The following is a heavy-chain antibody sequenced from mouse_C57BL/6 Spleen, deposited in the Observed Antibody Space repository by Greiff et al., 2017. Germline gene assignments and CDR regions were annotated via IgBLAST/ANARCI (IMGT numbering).Heavy chain of an antibody. D-gene: IGHD1-1*01. CDR3: AQILLHYYGSSYEYFDY. J-gene: IGHJ2*01. Sequence: EVQLQESGAELVKPGASVKLSCTASGFNIKDYYMHWVKQRTEQGLEWIGRIDPEDGETKYAPKFQGKATITADTTSNTAYLQLSSLTSEDTAVYYCAQILLHYYGSSYEYFDYWGQGTTLTVSS. CDR2: IDPEDGET. CDR1: GFNIKDYY. V-gene: IGHV14-2*01.